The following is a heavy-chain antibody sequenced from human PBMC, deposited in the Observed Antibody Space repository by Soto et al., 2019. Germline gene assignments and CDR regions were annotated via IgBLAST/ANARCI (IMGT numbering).Heavy chain of an antibody. V-gene: IGHV3-30-3*01. CDR2: ISYDGSNK. D-gene: IGHD3-22*01. J-gene: IGHJ3*02. CDR3: ARPYPHPYDSSGVNAFDI. CDR1: GFTFSSYA. Sequence: QVQLVESGGGVVQPGRSPRLSCAASGFTFSSYAMHWVRQAPGKGLEWVAVISYDGSNKYYADSVKGRFTISRDNSKNTLYLQMNSLRAEDTAVYYCARPYPHPYDSSGVNAFDIWGQGTMVTVSS.